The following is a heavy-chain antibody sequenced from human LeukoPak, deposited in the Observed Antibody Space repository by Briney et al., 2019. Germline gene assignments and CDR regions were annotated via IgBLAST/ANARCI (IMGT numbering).Heavy chain of an antibody. Sequence: GGSLRLSCAASGFTFSSYAMHWVRQAPGKGLEWVAVISYDGSNKYYADSVKGRFTISRDNSKNTLYLQMNSLRAEDTAVYYCARCRGYSSSSGNFDYWGQGTLVTVSS. V-gene: IGHV3-30-3*01. CDR3: ARCRGYSSSSGNFDY. CDR1: GFTFSSYA. CDR2: ISYDGSNK. D-gene: IGHD6-6*01. J-gene: IGHJ4*02.